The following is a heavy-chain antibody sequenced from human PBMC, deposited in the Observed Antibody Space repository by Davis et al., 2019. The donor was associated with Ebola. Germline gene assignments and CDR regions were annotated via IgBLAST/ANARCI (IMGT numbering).Heavy chain of an antibody. J-gene: IGHJ5*02. Sequence: MPSETLSLTCAVYGGSFSGYYWSWIRQPPGKGLEWIGEINHSGSTNYNPSLKSRVTISVDTSKNQFSLKLTSVTAAATAVYYCATSQDCSSTSCDNWFDPWGQGTLVTVSS. D-gene: IGHD2-2*01. CDR3: ATSQDCSSTSCDNWFDP. CDR1: GGSFSGYY. V-gene: IGHV4-34*01. CDR2: INHSGST.